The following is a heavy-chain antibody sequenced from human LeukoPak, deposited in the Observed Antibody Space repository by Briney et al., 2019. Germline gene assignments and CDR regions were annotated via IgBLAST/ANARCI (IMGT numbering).Heavy chain of an antibody. CDR3: ARDRWSSTSSEGALDI. D-gene: IGHD6-6*01. Sequence: ASVKVSCKASGYTFTSYDINWVRQATGQGLEWMGWMNPNSGNTGYAQKFQGRVTLTTDISTSTAYIELRSLRSDDTAMYYCARDRWSSTSSEGALDIWGQGTMVTVSS. J-gene: IGHJ3*02. CDR1: GYTFTSYD. V-gene: IGHV1-8*01. CDR2: MNPNSGNT.